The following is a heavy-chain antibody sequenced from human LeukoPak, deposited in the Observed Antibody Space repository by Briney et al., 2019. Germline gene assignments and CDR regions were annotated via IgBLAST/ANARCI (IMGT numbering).Heavy chain of an antibody. V-gene: IGHV4-34*01. CDR3: ARVRGDLSIDY. D-gene: IGHD2-21*02. J-gene: IGHJ4*02. CDR1: IESFGGYY. CDR2: INHSGST. Sequence: PSETLSLTCAVYIESFGGYYWTWIRQPPGKGLEWIGEINHSGSTNYNPSLKSRVTISADTSKNQFSLKLSSVTAADTAVYYCARVRGDLSIDYWGQGSLVTVSS.